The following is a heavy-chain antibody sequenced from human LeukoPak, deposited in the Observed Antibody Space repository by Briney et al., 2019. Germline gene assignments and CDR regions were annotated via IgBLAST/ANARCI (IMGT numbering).Heavy chain of an antibody. D-gene: IGHD6-19*01. CDR2: ISSSSNYI. CDR3: ARDPSSGWYLKGWFDP. V-gene: IGHV3-21*01. Sequence: GGSLRLSCAASGFTFSSYSMNWVRQAPGKGLEWVSSISSSSNYIYYADSVKGRFTISRDNAKNSLYLQMNSLRAEDAAVYYCARDPSSGWYLKGWFDPWGQGTLVTVSS. CDR1: GFTFSSYS. J-gene: IGHJ5*02.